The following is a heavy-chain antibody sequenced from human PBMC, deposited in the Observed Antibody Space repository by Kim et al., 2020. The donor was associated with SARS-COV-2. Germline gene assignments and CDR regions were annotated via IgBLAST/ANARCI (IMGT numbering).Heavy chain of an antibody. Sequence: SETLSLTCAVYGGSFSGYYWSWIRQPPGKGLEWIGEINHSGSTNYNPSLKSRVTISVDTSKNQFSLKLSSVTAADTAVYYCARPSSSQRGMDVWGQGTTVTVSS. J-gene: IGHJ6*02. D-gene: IGHD6-13*01. CDR3: ARPSSSQRGMDV. V-gene: IGHV4-34*01. CDR1: GGSFSGYY. CDR2: INHSGST.